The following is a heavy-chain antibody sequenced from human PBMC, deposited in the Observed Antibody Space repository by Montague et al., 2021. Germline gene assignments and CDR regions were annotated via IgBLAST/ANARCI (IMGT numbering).Heavy chain of an antibody. CDR2: IHHSGST. CDR3: ARGYGAMVF. J-gene: IGHJ4*02. D-gene: IGHD5-18*01. CDR1: GGSFGSYS. V-gene: IGHV4-59*12. Sequence: SETLSLTCTAPGGSFGSYSWGWIRQPPGKGLECIGDIHHSGSTDYNPSLKRRVTISSDTSRNQFSLTLTSVTAADTAVYYCARGYGAMVFWGQGIMVTVSS.